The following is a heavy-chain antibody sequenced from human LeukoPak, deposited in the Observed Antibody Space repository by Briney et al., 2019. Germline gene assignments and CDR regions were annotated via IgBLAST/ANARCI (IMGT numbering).Heavy chain of an antibody. CDR1: GFTFSSYW. D-gene: IGHD5-18*01. CDR3: ARDLSGVTGYTYGRGIDY. CDR2: IKKDGSEK. V-gene: IGHV3-7*01. Sequence: GGSLRLSCAAYGFTFSSYWMSWVRQAPGKGLEWVANIKKDGSEKYYVVSVKGRFTISRDNAKTSLYLQMNSLRAEDTAVYYCARDLSGVTGYTYGRGIDYWGQGTLVTVSS. J-gene: IGHJ4*02.